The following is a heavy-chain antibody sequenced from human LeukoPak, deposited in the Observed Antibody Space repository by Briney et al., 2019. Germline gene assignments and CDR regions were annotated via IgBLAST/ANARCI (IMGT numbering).Heavy chain of an antibody. CDR2: IRSDGST. V-gene: IGHV3-66*01. CDR3: AREVGVGTTSAFDI. CDR1: GFTFNNYW. D-gene: IGHD1-26*01. J-gene: IGHJ3*02. Sequence: GGSLRLSCAASGFTFNNYWMSWVRQAPGKGLEWVSIIRSDGSTYYADSVKGRFTISRDNSKNTLYLQMNSLRVEDTALYYCAREVGVGTTSAFDIWGQGTMVTVSS.